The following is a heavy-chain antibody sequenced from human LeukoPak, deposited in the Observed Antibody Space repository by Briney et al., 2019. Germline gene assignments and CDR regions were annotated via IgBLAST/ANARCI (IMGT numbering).Heavy chain of an antibody. CDR2: VYPGDSDT. J-gene: IGHJ3*02. D-gene: IGHD6-19*01. Sequence: GESLKISCKGSGYSFTSYWIGWVRQMPGKGVEWMGIVYPGDSDTRYSPSFQGQVTISADKSISTAYLQWSSLKASDTAMYYCARAGGSGWMYDAFDIWGQGTMVTVSS. CDR1: GYSFTSYW. V-gene: IGHV5-51*01. CDR3: ARAGGSGWMYDAFDI.